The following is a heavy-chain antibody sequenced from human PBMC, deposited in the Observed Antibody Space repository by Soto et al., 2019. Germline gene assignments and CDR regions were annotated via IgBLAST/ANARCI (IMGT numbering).Heavy chain of an antibody. Sequence: EVQLVESGGGLVQPGGSLRLSCAASGFTFSSYSMNWVRQAPGKGLEWVSYISSSSSTIYYADSVKGRFTISRDNAKKSLYLQMNSLRDEDTAVYYCAREGGLKNYYDSSGYYDYYYYGMDVWGQGTTVTVSS. D-gene: IGHD3-22*01. CDR3: AREGGLKNYYDSSGYYDYYYYGMDV. CDR2: ISSSSSTI. V-gene: IGHV3-48*02. CDR1: GFTFSSYS. J-gene: IGHJ6*02.